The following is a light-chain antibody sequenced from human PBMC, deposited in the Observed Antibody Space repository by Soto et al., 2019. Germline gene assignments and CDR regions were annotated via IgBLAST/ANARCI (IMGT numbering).Light chain of an antibody. CDR3: KQFSSYPLT. J-gene: IGKJ4*01. CDR1: QTVRNNY. V-gene: IGKV3-20*01. Sequence: LVSTQSPGALTLSPGERDTLSCRASQTVRNNYLAWYQQKPAQAHRLLIYDAYSRATGIQDRFSGGGSGTDFTLTIRRLEPEDFAVYYCKQFSSYPLTVGGGTKVDIK. CDR2: DAY.